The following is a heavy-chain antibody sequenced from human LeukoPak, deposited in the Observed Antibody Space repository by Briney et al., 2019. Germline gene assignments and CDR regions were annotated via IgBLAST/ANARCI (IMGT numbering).Heavy chain of an antibody. D-gene: IGHD2-21*01. CDR2: ISGSGGST. V-gene: IGHV3-23*01. J-gene: IGHJ3*02. Sequence: GGSLRLSCAASGFTFSSYAMSWVRQAPGKGLEWVSAISGSGGSTYYADSVKGRFTISRDNAKNSLYLQMNSLRAEDTAVYYCARVARLGDAFDIWGQGTMVTVSS. CDR1: GFTFSSYA. CDR3: ARVARLGDAFDI.